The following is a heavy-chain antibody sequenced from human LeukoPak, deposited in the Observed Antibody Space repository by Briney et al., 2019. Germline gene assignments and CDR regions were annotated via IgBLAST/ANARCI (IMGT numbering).Heavy chain of an antibody. CDR3: AKSGLIAVAENY. D-gene: IGHD6-19*01. CDR2: ISSSGSTI. V-gene: IGHV3-48*03. CDR1: GFTFSSYE. Sequence: PGGSLRLSCAASGFTFSSYEMNWVRQAPGKGLEWVSYISSSGSTIYYADSVKGRFTISRDNAKNSLYLQMNSLRAEDTAVYYCAKSGLIAVAENYWGQGTLVTVSS. J-gene: IGHJ4*02.